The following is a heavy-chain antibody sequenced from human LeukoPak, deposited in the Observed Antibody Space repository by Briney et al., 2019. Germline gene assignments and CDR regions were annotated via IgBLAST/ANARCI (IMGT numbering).Heavy chain of an antibody. CDR3: AKDDTIQVWPSYYFDY. D-gene: IGHD5-18*01. V-gene: IGHV3-23*01. J-gene: IGHJ4*02. Sequence: GGSLRLSCAASRFTFSRYSMSWVRQAPGKGLEWVSAISGSGGSTYYADSVKGRFTISRDNSKNTLYLQMNSLRAEDTAVYYCAKDDTIQVWPSYYFDYWGQGTLVTVSS. CDR2: ISGSGGST. CDR1: RFTFSRYS.